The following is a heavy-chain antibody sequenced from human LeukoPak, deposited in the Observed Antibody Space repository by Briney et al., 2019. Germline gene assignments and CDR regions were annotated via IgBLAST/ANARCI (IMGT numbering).Heavy chain of an antibody. CDR3: ARGRSTFDY. J-gene: IGHJ4*02. D-gene: IGHD2-2*01. CDR2: INWNGGSI. Sequence: GGSLRLSCAVSGFTFDDYGMSWVRQAPGKGLEWVSGINWNGGSIGYADSVKGRFTISRDNVKNSLYLQMNSPRAEDTALYYCARGRSTFDYWGQGTLVTVSS. CDR1: GFTFDDYG. V-gene: IGHV3-20*04.